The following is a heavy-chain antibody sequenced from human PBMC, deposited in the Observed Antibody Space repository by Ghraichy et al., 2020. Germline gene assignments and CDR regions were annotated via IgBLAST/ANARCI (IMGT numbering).Heavy chain of an antibody. CDR1: GYTVSSYV. D-gene: IGHD2/OR15-2a*01. CDR2: ISAYNGNT. J-gene: IGHJ3*02. CDR3: ARDQNIARLSAFDI. Sequence: ASVKVSCKASGYTVSSYVISWVRQAPGQGLEWMGWISAYNGNTNYAQKLQGRVTMTTDTSTSTAYMELRSLRSDDTAVYYCARDQNIARLSAFDIWGQGTMVTVSS. V-gene: IGHV1-18*01.